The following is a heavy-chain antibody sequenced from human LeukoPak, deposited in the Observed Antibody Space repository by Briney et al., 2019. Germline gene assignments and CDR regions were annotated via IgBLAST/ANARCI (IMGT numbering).Heavy chain of an antibody. D-gene: IGHD4-17*01. CDR2: ISYDGSNK. V-gene: IGHV3-30*18. CDR3: AKNSDYGDYKGSFDY. Sequence: PGGSLRFSCAASGFTFSSYGMHWVRQAPGKGLEWVAVISYDGSNKYYADSVKGRFTISRDNSKNTLYLQMNSLRAEDTAVYYCAKNSDYGDYKGSFDYWGQGTLVTVSS. CDR1: GFTFSSYG. J-gene: IGHJ4*02.